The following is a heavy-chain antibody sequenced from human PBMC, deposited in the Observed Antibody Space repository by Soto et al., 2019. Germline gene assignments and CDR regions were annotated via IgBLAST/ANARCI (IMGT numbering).Heavy chain of an antibody. CDR3: ARLRYYGSGSYYIDELKYYFDY. V-gene: IGHV1-18*01. Sequence: ASVKVSCKASGYTFTSYGISWVRQAPGQGLEWMGWISAYNGNTNYAQKLQGRVTMTTDTSTSTAYMELRSLRSDDTAVYYCARLRYYGSGSYYIDELKYYFDYWGQGTLVTVSS. CDR1: GYTFTSYG. D-gene: IGHD3-10*01. CDR2: ISAYNGNT. J-gene: IGHJ4*02.